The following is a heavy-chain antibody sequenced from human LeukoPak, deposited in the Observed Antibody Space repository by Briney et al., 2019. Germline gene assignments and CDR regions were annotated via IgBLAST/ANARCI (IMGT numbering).Heavy chain of an antibody. CDR2: ITSDGGCT. J-gene: IGHJ4*02. D-gene: IGHD3-10*01. Sequence: GGSLRLSCSASGFTFSTCAMHWVRQAPGKGLEYVSSITSDGGCTYYADSVEGRFTISRDNSKNTLYLQVNSLRPADTALYYCVKDQSGSGSGWGQGTLVTVPS. CDR3: VKDQSGSGSG. CDR1: GFTFSTCA. V-gene: IGHV3-64D*06.